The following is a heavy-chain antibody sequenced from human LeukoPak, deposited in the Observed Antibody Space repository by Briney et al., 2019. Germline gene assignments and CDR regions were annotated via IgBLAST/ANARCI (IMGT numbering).Heavy chain of an antibody. J-gene: IGHJ3*02. Sequence: GGSLRLSCAASGFTFSSYGMSWVRQAPGKGLEWVAFIRYDGSNKYYADSVKGRFTISRDNSKNTVNLQMNSLRTEDTAVYYCAKDSDSYAFDIWGQGTMVTVSS. CDR2: IRYDGSNK. CDR1: GFTFSSYG. CDR3: AKDSDSYAFDI. D-gene: IGHD2-21*02. V-gene: IGHV3-30*02.